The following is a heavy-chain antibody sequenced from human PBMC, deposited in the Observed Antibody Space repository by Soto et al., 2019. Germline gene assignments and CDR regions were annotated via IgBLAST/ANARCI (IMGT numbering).Heavy chain of an antibody. CDR3: ARARIVVAGTIVDY. V-gene: IGHV4-38-2*01. Sequence: SETLSLTCAVSGYSLTSGYYCGWIRQPPGKGLEWIGSIYHSGDTYYNPSLKSRVTISVDTSKNHFSLKLTSVTAADTAVYYCARARIVVAGTIVDYWGQGTLVTVSS. CDR1: GYSLTSGYY. D-gene: IGHD6-19*01. J-gene: IGHJ4*02. CDR2: IYHSGDT.